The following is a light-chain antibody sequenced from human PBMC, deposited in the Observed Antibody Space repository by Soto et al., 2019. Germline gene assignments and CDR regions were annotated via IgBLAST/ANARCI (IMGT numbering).Light chain of an antibody. CDR1: ILAKKY. CDR3: YSAAGNNTMI. V-gene: IGLV3-27*01. Sequence: SYELTQPSSVSVSPGQTARITCSGDILAKKYVRWFQQKPGQSPVVVIYKDRERPSGIPERFSGSSSGTTASLTIYGAQVDDEADYYCYSAAGNNTMIFGGGTKLTVL. J-gene: IGLJ2*01. CDR2: KDR.